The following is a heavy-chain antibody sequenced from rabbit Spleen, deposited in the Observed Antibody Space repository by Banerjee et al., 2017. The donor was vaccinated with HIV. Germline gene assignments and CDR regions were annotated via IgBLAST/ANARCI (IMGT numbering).Heavy chain of an antibody. CDR3: ARGSHVSVGFGAFAIYLDL. CDR2: IYSTIDYT. D-gene: IGHD6-1*01. CDR1: GFAFNSIYD. V-gene: IGHV1S45*01. Sequence: EQLEESGGGLVQPEGSLTLTCTASGFAFNSIYDMCWVRQAPGKGLEWIGYIYSTIDYTDNATWAKGRFTIAKTSTSTVTPQMASLTAGDLAAEVCARGSHVSVGFGAFAIYLDLWGPGTLVTVS. J-gene: IGHJ4*01.